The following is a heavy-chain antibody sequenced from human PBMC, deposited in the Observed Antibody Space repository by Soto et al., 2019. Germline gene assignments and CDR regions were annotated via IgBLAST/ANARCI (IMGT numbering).Heavy chain of an antibody. V-gene: IGHV3-30*03. CDR2: LSHDGTIA. J-gene: IGHJ5*01. CDR3: ARDWGSSGWFNWFDS. D-gene: IGHD6-19*01. CDR1: GFTFNNYG. Sequence: QAQLVESGGGVVQPGRSLTLSCAASGFTFNNYGMHWVRQAPGKGLEWVAMLSHDGTIAYYGDSVRGRFTVSRDESKNTHYLQMNSLRPEDTAVYHCARDWGSSGWFNWFDSWGQGTLVTVSS.